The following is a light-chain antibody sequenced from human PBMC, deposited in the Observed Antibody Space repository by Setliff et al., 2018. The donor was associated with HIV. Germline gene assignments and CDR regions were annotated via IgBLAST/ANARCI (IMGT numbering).Light chain of an antibody. CDR3: SSYTSSNTQV. V-gene: IGLV2-14*01. CDR2: EVT. Sequence: HGQSITISCTGTNSDVGGYNYVSWYQQHPGKVPKLMIYEVTNRPSGVSNRFSGSKSDNTASLTISGLQAEDEADYYCSSYTSSNTQVFGTGTKGTV. CDR1: NSDVGGYNY. J-gene: IGLJ1*01.